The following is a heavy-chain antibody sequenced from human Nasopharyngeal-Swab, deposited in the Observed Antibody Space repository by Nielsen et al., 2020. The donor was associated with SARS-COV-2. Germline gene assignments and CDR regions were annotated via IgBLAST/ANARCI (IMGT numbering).Heavy chain of an antibody. CDR3: ARSHIVVVTDAFDI. D-gene: IGHD2-21*02. Sequence: ASVKVSCKASGYTFTGYYMHWVRQAPGQGLEWMGWINPNSGGTNYAQKFQGWVTMTRDTSISTAYMELSRLRSDDTAVYYCARSHIVVVTDAFDIWGQGRMVTVSS. J-gene: IGHJ3*02. CDR1: GYTFTGYY. V-gene: IGHV1-2*04. CDR2: INPNSGGT.